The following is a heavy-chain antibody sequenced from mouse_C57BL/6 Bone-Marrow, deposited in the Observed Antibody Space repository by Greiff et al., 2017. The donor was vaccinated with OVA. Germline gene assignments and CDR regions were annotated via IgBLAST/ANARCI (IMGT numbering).Heavy chain of an antibody. Sequence: QVQLQQSGAELVRPGTSVKVSCKASGYAFTNYLIEWVKQRPGQGLEWIGVINPGSGGTNYNEKFKGKATLTADKSSSTAYMQRSSLTSEDSAVYFCARRLPDYYAMDYWGQGTSVTVSS. D-gene: IGHD1-2*01. CDR1: GYAFTNYL. CDR2: INPGSGGT. J-gene: IGHJ4*01. V-gene: IGHV1-54*01. CDR3: ARRLPDYYAMDY.